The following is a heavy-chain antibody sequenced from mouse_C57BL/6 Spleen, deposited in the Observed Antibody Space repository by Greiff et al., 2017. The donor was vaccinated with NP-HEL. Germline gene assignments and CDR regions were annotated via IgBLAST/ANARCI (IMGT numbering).Heavy chain of an antibody. CDR3: ARHDGSPYWYFDV. V-gene: IGHV1-78*01. CDR2: IYPRDGST. J-gene: IGHJ1*03. D-gene: IGHD2-3*01. Sequence: VQLQQSDAELVKPGASVKISCKVTGYTFTDHTIHWMKQRPEQGLEWIGYIYPRDGSTKYNEKFKGKATLTADKSSSTAYMQLNSLTSEDSAVYFCARHDGSPYWYFDVWGTGTTVTVSS. CDR1: GYTFTDHT.